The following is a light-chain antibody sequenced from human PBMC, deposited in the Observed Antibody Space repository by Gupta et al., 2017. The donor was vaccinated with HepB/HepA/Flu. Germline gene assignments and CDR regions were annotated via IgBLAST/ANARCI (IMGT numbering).Light chain of an antibody. V-gene: IGLV1-40*01. Sequence: QSVLTQPPSLSRAPGQRVTISCTGNSSNIGAGYGVHWYQQLPGTAPKLLIYGHSNRPSGVPDRFSGSRSGASASLAITGLQAEDEADYYCQSYDSSLNVVFGGGTKLTVL. CDR3: QSYDSSLNVV. J-gene: IGLJ2*01. CDR1: SSNIGAGYG. CDR2: GHS.